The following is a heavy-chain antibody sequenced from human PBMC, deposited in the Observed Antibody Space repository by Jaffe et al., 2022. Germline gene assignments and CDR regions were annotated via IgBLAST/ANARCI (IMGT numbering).Heavy chain of an antibody. CDR3: AKEGGSSGDYLLAEYFQH. D-gene: IGHD4-17*01. Sequence: QVQLVESGGGVVQPGGSLRLSCAASGFTFSSYGMHWVRQAPGKGLEWVAFIRYDGSNKYYADSVKGRFTISRDNSKNTLYLQMNSLRAEDTAVYYCAKEGGSSGDYLLAEYFQHWGQGTLVTVSS. CDR2: IRYDGSNK. V-gene: IGHV3-30*02. CDR1: GFTFSSYG. J-gene: IGHJ1*01.